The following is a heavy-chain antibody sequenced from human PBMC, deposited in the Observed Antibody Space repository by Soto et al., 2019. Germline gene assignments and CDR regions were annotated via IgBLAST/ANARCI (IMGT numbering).Heavy chain of an antibody. CDR1: GFSFSSGDA. CDR3: AKARYISNGGYFGY. Sequence: EVQLLDSGGGLVQPGGSLRLSCAASGFSFSSGDALSWVRQAQGQGLEWVSTIDGSGSGTFYEDSVKGRCTISRDNSKNRLCLQMHSLAADDTAIYFCAKARYISNGGYFGYWGQGTLVTVSS. V-gene: IGHV3-23*01. CDR2: IDGSGSGT. J-gene: IGHJ4*02. D-gene: IGHD1-26*01.